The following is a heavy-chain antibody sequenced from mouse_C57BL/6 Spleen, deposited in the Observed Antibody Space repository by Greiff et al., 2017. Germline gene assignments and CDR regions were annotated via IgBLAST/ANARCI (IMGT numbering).Heavy chain of an antibody. Sequence: VKLVESGPELVKPGASVKLSCKASGYTFTSYDINWVKQRPGQGLEWIGWIYPRDGSTKYNEKFKGKATLTVDTSSSTAYMELHSLTSEDSAVYFCARSSNYNYFDYWGQGTTLTVSS. CDR3: ARSSNYNYFDY. D-gene: IGHD2-5*01. CDR2: IYPRDGST. CDR1: GYTFTSYD. V-gene: IGHV1-85*01. J-gene: IGHJ2*01.